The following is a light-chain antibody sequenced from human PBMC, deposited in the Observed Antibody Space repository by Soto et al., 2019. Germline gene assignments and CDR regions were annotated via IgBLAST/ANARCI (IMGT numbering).Light chain of an antibody. CDR3: QQYGSSFT. Sequence: EIVLTQSPGTLSLSPGERATLSCRASQNVSSSYLAWYQQTPGQAPRLLIYGASSRATGIPDRFSGSGSGTDFTLTISRLEPEDFAVYYCQQYGSSFTFGPGTKVDIK. V-gene: IGKV3-20*01. CDR2: GAS. CDR1: QNVSSSY. J-gene: IGKJ3*01.